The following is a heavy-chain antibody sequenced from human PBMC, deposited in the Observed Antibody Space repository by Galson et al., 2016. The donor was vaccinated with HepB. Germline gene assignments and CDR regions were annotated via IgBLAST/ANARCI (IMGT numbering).Heavy chain of an antibody. J-gene: IGHJ5*02. CDR1: GFTFTDYG. CDR3: AKDRGTFLPPVNWFDP. Sequence: SLRLSCAASGFTFTDYGMHWVRQAPGKGLEWVAVISFDGSTPYIADSVRGRFSISRDNSKNTLYLQMNSLRADDTAVYYCAKDRGTFLPPVNWFDPWGQGTLFSVSS. D-gene: IGHD2/OR15-2a*01. V-gene: IGHV3-30*18. CDR2: ISFDGSTP.